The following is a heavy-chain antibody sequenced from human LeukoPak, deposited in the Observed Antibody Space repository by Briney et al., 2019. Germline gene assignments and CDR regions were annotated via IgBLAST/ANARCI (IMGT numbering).Heavy chain of an antibody. CDR3: ARERGDYYDSSGYYRGYFDY. CDR1: GGTFSSYA. D-gene: IGHD3-22*01. V-gene: IGHV1-69*01. CDR2: IIPIFGTA. J-gene: IGHJ4*02. Sequence: SSVKVSCKASGGTFSSYAISWVRQAPGQGLEWMGGIIPIFGTANYAQKFQGRVTITADESTSTAYMELSSLRSEDTAVYYCARERGDYYDSSGYYRGYFDYWGLGSLVTVSS.